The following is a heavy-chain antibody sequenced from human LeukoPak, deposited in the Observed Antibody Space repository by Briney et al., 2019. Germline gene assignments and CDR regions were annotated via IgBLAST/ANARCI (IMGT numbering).Heavy chain of an antibody. CDR3: GKVGGNANS. V-gene: IGHV4-30-4*01. J-gene: IGHJ4*02. D-gene: IGHD4-23*01. Sequence: SQTLSLTCTVSGASITSDIFYWNWIRQSPGKGLEWIGAIHNSRGTSYDPSLESRLTISVDPSENKFFLKMTSVTDADTATYYCGKVGGNANSWGQGTLVTVSS. CDR2: IHNSRGT. CDR1: GASITSDIFY.